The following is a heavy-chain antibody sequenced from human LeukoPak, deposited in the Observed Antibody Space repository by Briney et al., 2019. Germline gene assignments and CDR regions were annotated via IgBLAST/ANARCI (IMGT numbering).Heavy chain of an antibody. V-gene: IGHV4-39*01. CDR3: ARPRGWSSSAFDY. Sequence: SETLSLTCTVSGGSISSSSYYWGWIRQPPGKGLEWIGSIYYSGSTYYNPSLKSRVTISVDTSKNQFSLKLSSVTAADTAVYYCARPRGWSSSAFDYWGQGTLVTVSS. CDR1: GGSISSSSYY. J-gene: IGHJ4*02. CDR2: IYYSGST. D-gene: IGHD6-6*01.